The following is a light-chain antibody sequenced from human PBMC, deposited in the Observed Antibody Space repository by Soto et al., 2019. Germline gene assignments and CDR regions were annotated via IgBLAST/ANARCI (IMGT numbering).Light chain of an antibody. CDR2: DAS. V-gene: IGKV3-11*01. CDR3: QQRSNWTPT. J-gene: IGKJ4*01. CDR1: QSVSSY. Sequence: EIVVTQSPATLSLSPGERATLSCRASQSVSSYLAWYQQKSGQAPRLLIFDASNRATGIPARFSGSGSGTDFTLTISSLEPEDFAVYYCQQRSNWTPTFGGGTKVEIK.